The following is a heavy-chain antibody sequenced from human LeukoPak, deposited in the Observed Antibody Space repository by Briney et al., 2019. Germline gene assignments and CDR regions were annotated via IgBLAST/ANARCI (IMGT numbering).Heavy chain of an antibody. CDR2: INPSGGST. CDR3: AGDRDHSGFYYFDY. Sequence: APVKVSCKASGYTFSSYYMHWVRQAPGQGLEWMGVINPSGGSTTYAQKFQGRLTMTRDTSTSTVYMELSSLRSEDTAVYYCAGDRDHSGFYYFDYWGQGTLVTVSS. V-gene: IGHV1-46*01. D-gene: IGHD3-10*01. CDR1: GYTFSSYY. J-gene: IGHJ4*02.